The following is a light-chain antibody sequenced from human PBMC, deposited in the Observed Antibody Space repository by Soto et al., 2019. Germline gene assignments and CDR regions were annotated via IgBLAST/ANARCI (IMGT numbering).Light chain of an antibody. CDR3: QQYGSSPWT. J-gene: IGKJ1*01. CDR2: GAS. Sequence: EIVLTQSPGTLSLSPGEGATLSCRASQSVSSSFLAWYQQKPGQAPRLLIYGASSRALGIPDRFRGSASGTDFTLTISRLEPEDFALYYCQQYGSSPWTFGQGTKVEIK. V-gene: IGKV3-20*01. CDR1: QSVSSSF.